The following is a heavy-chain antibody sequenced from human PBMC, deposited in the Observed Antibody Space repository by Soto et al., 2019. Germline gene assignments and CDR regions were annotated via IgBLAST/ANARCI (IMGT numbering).Heavy chain of an antibody. J-gene: IGHJ6*02. V-gene: IGHV1-69*12. CDR2: ILPIFDTA. D-gene: IGHD1-7*01. CDR3: ASHGITGTWVYYYGMDV. CDR1: GGTFSSYA. Sequence: QVQLVQSGAEVKKPGSSVKVSCKASGGTFSSYAISWVRQAPGQGLEWMGGILPIFDTADYAQKFQGRVTLTADESTSTAYMELSSLRSEDTAAYYCASHGITGTWVYYYGMDVWGRGTTVTVSS.